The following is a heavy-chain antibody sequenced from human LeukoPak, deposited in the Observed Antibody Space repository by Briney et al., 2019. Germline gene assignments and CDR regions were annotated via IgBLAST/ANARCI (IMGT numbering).Heavy chain of an antibody. Sequence: SETLSLTCTVSGGSVSSGSYYWSWIRQPPGKGLEWIGYIYYSGSTNYNPSLKNRVTISVDTSKNQFSLKLSSVTAADTAVYYCARDHEGIDYWGQGTLVTVSS. J-gene: IGHJ4*02. V-gene: IGHV4-61*01. CDR1: GGSVSSGSYY. D-gene: IGHD3-10*01. CDR2: IYYSGST. CDR3: ARDHEGIDY.